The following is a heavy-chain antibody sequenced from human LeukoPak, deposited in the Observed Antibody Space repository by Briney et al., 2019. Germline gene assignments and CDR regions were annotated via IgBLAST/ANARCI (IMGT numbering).Heavy chain of an antibody. CDR3: ARSRKRRAAADIGQDY. J-gene: IGHJ4*02. CDR2: IYPGDSDT. D-gene: IGHD6-13*01. Sequence: GESLKISGKGSGYSFTSYWIGWVRQMPGKGLEWMGIIYPGDSDTRYSPSLQGQVTISADKSISTAYLQWSSLKASDTAMYYCARSRKRRAAADIGQDYWGQGTLVTVSS. CDR1: GYSFTSYW. V-gene: IGHV5-51*01.